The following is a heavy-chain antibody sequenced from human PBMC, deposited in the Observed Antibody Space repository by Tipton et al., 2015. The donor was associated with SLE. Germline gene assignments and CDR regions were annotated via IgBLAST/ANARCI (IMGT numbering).Heavy chain of an antibody. J-gene: IGHJ3*01. Sequence: SLRLSCAASGFTFSSYGMHWVRQAPGKGLEWVSFISYDGSNKYYADSVKGRFTISRDNSKNTLYLQMNNLRVEDTAVYYCARSYYDGSDYYYNVFDFWGQGTMVTVSS. CDR3: ARSYYDGSDYYYNVFDF. V-gene: IGHV3-30*03. D-gene: IGHD3-22*01. CDR2: ISYDGSNK. CDR1: GFTFSSYG.